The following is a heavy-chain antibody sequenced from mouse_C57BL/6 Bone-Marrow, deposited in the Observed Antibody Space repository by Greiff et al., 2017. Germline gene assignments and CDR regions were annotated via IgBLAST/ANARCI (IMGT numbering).Heavy chain of an antibody. CDR2: ISYDGSN. J-gene: IGHJ2*01. CDR3: ALTTVVDFDY. CDR1: GYSITSGYY. Sequence: EVQVVESGPGLVKPSQSLSLTCSVTGYSITSGYYWNWIRQFPGNKLEWMGYISYDGSNNYNPSLKNRISITRDTSKNQFFLKLNSVTTEDTATYYCALTTVVDFDYWGQGTTLTVSS. V-gene: IGHV3-6*01. D-gene: IGHD1-1*01.